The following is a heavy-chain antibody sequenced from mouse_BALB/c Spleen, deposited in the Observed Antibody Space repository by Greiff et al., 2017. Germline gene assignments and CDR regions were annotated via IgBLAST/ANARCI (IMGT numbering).Heavy chain of an antibody. CDR3: ARDHYYGSSYDAY. J-gene: IGHJ3*01. CDR2: IDPGNGNT. V-gene: IGHV14-3*02. Sequence: VQLKQSGAELVKPGASVKLSCTASGFTIKDTYMHWVKQSPEQGLEWIGRIDPGNGNTKYDPKFQGKATITADTTSNTAYLKLSSLTSEDTAVYYCARDHYYGSSYDAYWGQGTLVTVSA. CDR1: GFTIKDTY. D-gene: IGHD1-1*01.